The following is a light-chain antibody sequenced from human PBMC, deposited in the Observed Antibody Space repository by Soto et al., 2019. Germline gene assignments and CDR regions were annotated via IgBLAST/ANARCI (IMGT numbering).Light chain of an antibody. Sequence: DIQMSQSPSTLSASVRDRVTITCRASQSISSWLAWYQQKPGKAPKLLIYKASTLKSGVPSRFSGSGSGTEFTLTIASLQPDDFATYYCQQYNSYWTVGQGTKVDI. V-gene: IGKV1-5*03. CDR2: KAS. J-gene: IGKJ1*01. CDR1: QSISSW. CDR3: QQYNSYWT.